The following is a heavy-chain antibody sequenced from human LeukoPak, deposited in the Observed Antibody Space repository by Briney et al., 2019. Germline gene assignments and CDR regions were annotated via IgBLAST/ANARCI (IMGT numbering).Heavy chain of an antibody. CDR2: ISSGSHHK. D-gene: IGHD6-13*01. Sequence: GGSLRLSCAVSGFTFSRFSMIWVRQDPGKGLEWVASISSGSHHKYHADSLKGRFTISRDNDKNSLFLQMNSLRAEDTALYYCTTRLTADSYEASDLWGQGTMVTVSS. CDR3: TTRLTADSYEASDL. CDR1: GFTFSRFS. V-gene: IGHV3-21*06. J-gene: IGHJ3*01.